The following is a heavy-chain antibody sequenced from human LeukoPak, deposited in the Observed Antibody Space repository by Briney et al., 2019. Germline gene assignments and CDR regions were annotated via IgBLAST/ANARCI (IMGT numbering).Heavy chain of an antibody. Sequence: PGGSLRLSCAASGFTFSSYAMHWVRQAPGKGLEWVAVISYDGSNKYYADSVKGRFTISRDNSKNTLYLQMNSLRAEDTAVYYCARESQYSGYADWGQGTLVTVSS. J-gene: IGHJ4*01. D-gene: IGHD5-12*01. CDR1: GFTFSSYA. CDR3: ARESQYSGYAD. V-gene: IGHV3-30-3*01. CDR2: ISYDGSNK.